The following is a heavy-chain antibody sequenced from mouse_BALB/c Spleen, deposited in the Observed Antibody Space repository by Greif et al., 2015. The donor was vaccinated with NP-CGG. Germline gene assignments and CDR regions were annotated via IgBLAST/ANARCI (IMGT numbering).Heavy chain of an antibody. CDR1: GYSITSGYY. Sequence: EVQLVESGPGLVKPSQSLSLTCSVTGYSITSGYYWNWIRQFPGNKLEWMGYISYDGSNNYNPSLKNRISNTRDTSKNQFFLKLNSVTTEDTATYYCARDDYRYDDVRFAYWGQGTLVTVSA. CDR2: ISYDGSN. D-gene: IGHD2-14*01. CDR3: ARDDYRYDDVRFAY. J-gene: IGHJ3*01. V-gene: IGHV3-6*02.